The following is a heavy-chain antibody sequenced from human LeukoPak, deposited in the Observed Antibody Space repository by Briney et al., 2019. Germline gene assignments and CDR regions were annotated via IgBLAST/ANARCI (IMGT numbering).Heavy chain of an antibody. D-gene: IGHD6-19*01. CDR2: IYYSGST. CDR1: GDSISSGTYS. V-gene: IGHV4-39*01. J-gene: IGHJ4*02. Sequence: SETLSLTCTVSGDSISSGTYSWGWIRQPPGKGLEWIGSIYYSGSTYYNPSLKSRVTISVDTSKSQFSLTLSSVTAADTAVYFCARRSTSGSYYLDCWGQGTLITVSS. CDR3: ARRSTSGSYYLDC.